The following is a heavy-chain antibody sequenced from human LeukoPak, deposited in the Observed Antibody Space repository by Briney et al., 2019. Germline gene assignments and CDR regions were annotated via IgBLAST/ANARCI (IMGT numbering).Heavy chain of an antibody. D-gene: IGHD6-13*01. CDR3: ARVTRSAAGTAAFDY. V-gene: IGHV1-8*02. J-gene: IGHJ4*02. Sequence: SVKVSCKASGGTFSSYAISWVRQAPGQGLEWMGWMNPNSGNTGYAQKFQGRVTMTRNTSISTAYMELSSLRSEDTAVYYCARVTRSAAGTAAFDYWGQGTLVTVSS. CDR2: MNPNSGNT. CDR1: GGTFSSYA.